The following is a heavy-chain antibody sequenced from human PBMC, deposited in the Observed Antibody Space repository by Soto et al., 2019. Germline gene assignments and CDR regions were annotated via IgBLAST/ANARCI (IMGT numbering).Heavy chain of an antibody. CDR1: GYIFTSYG. V-gene: IGHV1-18*01. J-gene: IGHJ1*01. CDR2: VSTYNGNX. Sequence: QVQLVQSGAEVKKPGASVKVSCKASGYIFTSYGIXXXXXAXXXGLEWVGRVSTYNGNXKYXQKLQGRVTMTTDTXXXXXXXXXXXXXXXXXXXXXXXXXXXXXXXXDWGQGTLVTVSS. CDR3: XXXXXXXXXXD.